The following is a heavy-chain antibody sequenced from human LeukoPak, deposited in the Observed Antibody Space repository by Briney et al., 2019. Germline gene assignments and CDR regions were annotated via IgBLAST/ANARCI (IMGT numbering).Heavy chain of an antibody. CDR3: ASSTWYDWYFDL. J-gene: IGHJ2*01. CDR2: IYSGGST. D-gene: IGHD6-13*01. CDR1: GFTVSTNY. V-gene: IGHV3-66*01. Sequence: GGSLRLSCAASGFTVSTNYMSWVRQAPGKGLEWVSVIYSGGSTYYADSVKGRFTISRDNSKNTVYLQINSLRAEDTAVYYCASSTWYDWYFDLWGRGTLVTVSS.